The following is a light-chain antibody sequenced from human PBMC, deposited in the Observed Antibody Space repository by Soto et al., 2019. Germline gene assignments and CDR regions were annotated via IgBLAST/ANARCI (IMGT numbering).Light chain of an antibody. J-gene: IGKJ1*01. CDR3: LKYNSAPWT. CDR2: AAS. Sequence: DSQMTQSPSSLSASVGDRVTITCRASQGISNFLAWHQQQPGKVLKLLIYAASTLQSGLPSRLSGSGSGPDFTLTITSLQPEDVATYYCLKYNSAPWTFGQGTKVEIK. V-gene: IGKV1-27*01. CDR1: QGISNF.